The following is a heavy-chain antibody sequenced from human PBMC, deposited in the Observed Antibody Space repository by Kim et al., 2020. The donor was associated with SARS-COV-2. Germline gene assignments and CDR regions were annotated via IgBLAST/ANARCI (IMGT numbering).Heavy chain of an antibody. Sequence: SVKVSCKASGGTFSSYAISWVRQAPGQGLEWMGGIIPIFGTANYAQKFQGRVTITADESTSTAYMELSSLRSEDTAVYYCARGQSSSWETRPHAFDIWGQGTMVTVSS. J-gene: IGHJ3*02. D-gene: IGHD6-13*01. CDR1: GGTFSSYA. V-gene: IGHV1-69*13. CDR2: IIPIFGTA. CDR3: ARGQSSSWETRPHAFDI.